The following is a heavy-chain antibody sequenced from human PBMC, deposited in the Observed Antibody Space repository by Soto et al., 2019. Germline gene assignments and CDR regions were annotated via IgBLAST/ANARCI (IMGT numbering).Heavy chain of an antibody. CDR3: ARSVTP. D-gene: IGHD3-10*01. CDR1: GGSISSGGYY. V-gene: IGHV4-31*03. J-gene: IGHJ5*02. Sequence: QVQLQESGPGLVKPSQTLSLTCTVSGGSISSGGYYWSWIRQHPGKGLEWIGYIYYSGSTYYNPSPXSXXTISVDTSKHQFSLKLSSVTAAAPAVYYCARSVTPWGQGTLVTVSS. CDR2: IYYSGST.